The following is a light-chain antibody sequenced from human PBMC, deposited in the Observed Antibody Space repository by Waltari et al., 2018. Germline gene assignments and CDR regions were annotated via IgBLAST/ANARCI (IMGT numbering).Light chain of an antibody. V-gene: IGKV1-5*03. CDR2: KAS. J-gene: IGKJ2*01. CDR1: QSINNW. CDR3: QQYNSYPYV. Sequence: DIQMTQSPSTLSASVGDRVTITCWASQSINNWLAWYQQKPGKAPKLLIYKASSLESGVPSRFSGSGSGTEFTLTISSLQPDDFATYYCQQYNSYPYVFGQGTKLEIK.